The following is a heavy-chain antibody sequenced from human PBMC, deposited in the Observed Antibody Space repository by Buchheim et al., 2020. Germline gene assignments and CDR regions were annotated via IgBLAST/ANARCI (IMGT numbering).Heavy chain of an antibody. Sequence: EVHLVESGGGSVQPGGSLRLSCAASGFTFTKYKMNWVRQAPGKGLEWVSYISTSGSDVYYSDSAKGRFTISRDNAKNSLYLQMNSLGAEDTAVYYCVRDRSAYDWGYWGHGTL. J-gene: IGHJ4*01. CDR1: GFTFTKYK. V-gene: IGHV3-48*03. CDR3: VRDRSAYDWGY. D-gene: IGHD5-12*01. CDR2: ISTSGSDV.